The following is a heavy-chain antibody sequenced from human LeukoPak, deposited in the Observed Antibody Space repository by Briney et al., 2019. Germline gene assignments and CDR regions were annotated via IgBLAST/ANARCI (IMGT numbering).Heavy chain of an antibody. CDR2: TYYRDTRYN. V-gene: IGHV6-1*01. D-gene: IGHD2-2*01. CDR3: ARRLTQYDCFDP. J-gene: IGHJ5*02. CDR1: GDSVSSNSVS. Sequence: SQTLSLTCAISGDSVSSNSVSWNWIRQSPSRGLEWLGRTYYRDTRYNDYAVAVSGRITVNPDTSKNQFSLHPNSVTPEHTAVYYCARRLTQYDCFDPWGQGILVTVSS.